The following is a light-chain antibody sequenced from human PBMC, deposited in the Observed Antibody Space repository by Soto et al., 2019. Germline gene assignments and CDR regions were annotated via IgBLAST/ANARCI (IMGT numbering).Light chain of an antibody. J-gene: IGKJ2*01. Sequence: DIQMTQSPSSLSASVGDRVTITRRASRTIIGYLNWYQLKPGKAPKLLIYAASSLHSGVPSRFSGSGSGTDFTLTISGLQREDFATYYCQQSYSTGYTFGQGTKVEIK. V-gene: IGKV1-39*01. CDR1: RTIIGY. CDR2: AAS. CDR3: QQSYSTGYT.